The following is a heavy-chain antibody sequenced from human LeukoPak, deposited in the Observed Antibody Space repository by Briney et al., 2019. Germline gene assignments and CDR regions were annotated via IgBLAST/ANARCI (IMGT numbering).Heavy chain of an antibody. D-gene: IGHD1-26*01. Sequence: SQTLSLTCAISGDSVSSSRASWNWIRQSPSRGLEWLGRTYYRSKWYNDYAVSVKSRITINPDTSKNQFSLQLNSVTPEDTAVYFCARAPVVGATTSFDYWGQGTLVTVSS. CDR2: TYYRSKWYN. V-gene: IGHV6-1*01. CDR3: ARAPVVGATTSFDY. J-gene: IGHJ4*02. CDR1: GDSVSSSRAS.